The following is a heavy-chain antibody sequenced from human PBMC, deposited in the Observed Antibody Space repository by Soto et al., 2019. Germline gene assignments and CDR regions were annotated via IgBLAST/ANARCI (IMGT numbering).Heavy chain of an antibody. CDR1: GGSISSYY. J-gene: IGHJ5*02. V-gene: IGHV4-59*01. CDR2: IYYSGST. Sequence: SETLSRTCTVSGGSISSYYWSWIRQPPGKGLEWIGYIYYSGSTNYNPSLKSRVTISVDTSKNQFSLKLSSVTAADTAVYYCARDIAAATWFDPWGQGTLVTVSS. CDR3: ARDIAAATWFDP. D-gene: IGHD6-13*01.